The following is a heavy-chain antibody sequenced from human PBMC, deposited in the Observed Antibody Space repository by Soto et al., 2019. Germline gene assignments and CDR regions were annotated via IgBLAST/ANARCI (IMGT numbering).Heavy chain of an antibody. CDR3: ARGVYNYYYSSGQKTYSFNY. V-gene: IGHV4-59*01. Sequence: PSETLSLTCTVSGGSITQYYWNWIRQSPGKGLEWIVSVSSTGSTVYNPSLTSRVTVSLGTSKNQFSLTLNPVTAADTAVYHCARGVYNYYYSSGQKTYSFNYWGPGILVTV. CDR1: GGSITQYY. J-gene: IGHJ4*02. CDR2: VSSTGST. D-gene: IGHD3-22*01.